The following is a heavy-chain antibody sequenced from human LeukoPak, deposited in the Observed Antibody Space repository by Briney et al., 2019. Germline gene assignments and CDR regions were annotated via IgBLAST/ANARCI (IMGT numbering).Heavy chain of an antibody. CDR3: ARGSEEYSSSWYNYYYYYTDV. D-gene: IGHD6-13*01. Sequence: ASVKVSCKASGGTFSSYAISWVQQAPGQGLEWMGRIIPIFGTANYAQKFQGRVTITTDESTSTAYMELSSLRSEDTAVYYCARGSEEYSSSWYNYYYYYTDVWGKGTTVTVSS. J-gene: IGHJ6*03. CDR1: GGTFSSYA. CDR2: IIPIFGTA. V-gene: IGHV1-69*05.